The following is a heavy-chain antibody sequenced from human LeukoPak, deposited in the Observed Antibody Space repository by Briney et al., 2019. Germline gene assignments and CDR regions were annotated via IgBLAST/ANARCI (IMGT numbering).Heavy chain of an antibody. CDR2: IYTNGRDT. CDR3: AHLVWEYVGGLDV. V-gene: IGHV3-23*05. D-gene: IGHD3/OR15-3a*01. Sequence: PGGSLRLSCVASGFIFRSYGMNWVRQAPGKGLERVSGIYTNGRDTRYADSVKGRFTISRDNSKNTLYLQMHSLRVEDTAVYYCAHLVWEYVGGLDVWGQGTTVTVSS. CDR1: GFIFRSYG. J-gene: IGHJ6*02.